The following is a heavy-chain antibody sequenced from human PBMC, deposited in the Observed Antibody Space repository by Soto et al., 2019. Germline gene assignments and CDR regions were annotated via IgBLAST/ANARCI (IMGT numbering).Heavy chain of an antibody. Sequence: LETLSLTCPCFGGSIISYHWIWIRQPPGKGLEWIGNIYYSGSTNYNPSLKSRVTISVDTSKNQFSLKLSSVTAADTAVYYCAREVFAELIPNPNLYAAGPYNWFDPWGQGTLVTVSS. D-gene: IGHD6-13*01. CDR2: IYYSGST. CDR1: GGSIISYH. V-gene: IGHV4-59*01. J-gene: IGHJ5*02. CDR3: AREVFAELIPNPNLYAAGPYNWFDP.